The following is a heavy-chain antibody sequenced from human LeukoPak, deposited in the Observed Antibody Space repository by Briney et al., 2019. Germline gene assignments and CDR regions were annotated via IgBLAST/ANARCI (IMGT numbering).Heavy chain of an antibody. CDR1: GFTFSSYA. D-gene: IGHD1-7*01. J-gene: IGHJ4*02. CDR2: ISYDGSNK. CDR3: ARGANWNYHFDY. V-gene: IGHV3-30*04. Sequence: GGSLRLSCAASGFTFSSYAMHWVRQAPGKGLEWVAVISYDGSNKYYADSVKGRFTISRDNSKNTLYLQMNSLRAEDTAVYYCARGANWNYHFDYWGQGTLVTVSS.